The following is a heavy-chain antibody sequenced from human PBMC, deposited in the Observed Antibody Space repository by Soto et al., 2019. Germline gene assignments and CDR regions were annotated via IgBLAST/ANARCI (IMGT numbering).Heavy chain of an antibody. CDR1: GFTFSSYW. D-gene: IGHD2-2*01. J-gene: IGHJ4*02. V-gene: IGHV3-74*01. Sequence: EMQLVESGGGLVQPGGSLRLSCAASGFTFSSYWMHWVRQAPGKGLVWVSRISNDGSSTSYADSVKDRFTISRDNAENTLFLQVNSLRAEDTAVYYCARVPYCSSTSCYSYFDYWGQGTLVTVSS. CDR2: ISNDGSST. CDR3: ARVPYCSSTSCYSYFDY.